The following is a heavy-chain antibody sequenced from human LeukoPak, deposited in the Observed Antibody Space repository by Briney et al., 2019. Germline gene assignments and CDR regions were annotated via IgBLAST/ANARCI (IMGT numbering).Heavy chain of an antibody. CDR1: GFTFSSYA. J-gene: IGHJ4*02. CDR3: AKDLGSYDFWSTFEY. Sequence: GGSLRLSCAASGFTFSSYAMSWVRQAPGKGLEWVSAISGSGGSTYYADSVKGRFTISRDNSKNTLYLQMNSLRAEDTAVYYCAKDLGSYDFWSTFEYWGQGTLVAVSS. D-gene: IGHD3-3*01. CDR2: ISGSGGST. V-gene: IGHV3-23*01.